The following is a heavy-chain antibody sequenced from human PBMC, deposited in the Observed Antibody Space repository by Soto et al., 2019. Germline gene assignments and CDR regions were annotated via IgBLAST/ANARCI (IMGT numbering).Heavy chain of an antibody. J-gene: IGHJ6*02. V-gene: IGHV5-10-1*01. Sequence: GGSLRICCNGSGYSFTGYWIRCRRQRPRKGLERMGRIDPSDSYTNYSPSFQCHVTISADKSISTAYLQWSSLKASDTAMYYCARSCSGGSCYPYYYYGIDVWGQATSVTVSS. CDR3: ARSCSGGSCYPYYYYGIDV. CDR1: GYSFTGYW. CDR2: IDPSDSYT. D-gene: IGHD2-15*01.